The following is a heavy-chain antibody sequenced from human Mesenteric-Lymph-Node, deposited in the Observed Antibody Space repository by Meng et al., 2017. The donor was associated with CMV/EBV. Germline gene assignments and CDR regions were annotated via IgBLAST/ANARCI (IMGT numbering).Heavy chain of an antibody. CDR2: IYYSGST. Sequence: SETLSLTCTVSGGSINSSSYYWGWIRQPPGKGLEWIGSIYYSGSTYYNPSLKSRVTISVDTSKNQFSLKLSSVTAADTAVYYCARSYNSYYYYGMDVWGQGTTVTVSS. J-gene: IGHJ6*02. V-gene: IGHV4-39*07. CDR1: GGSINSSSYY. D-gene: IGHD1-20*01. CDR3: ARSYNSYYYYGMDV.